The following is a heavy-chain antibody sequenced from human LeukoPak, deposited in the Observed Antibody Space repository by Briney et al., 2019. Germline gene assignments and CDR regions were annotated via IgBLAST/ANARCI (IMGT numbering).Heavy chain of an antibody. CDR3: ASGVMSIAVAYYYFDY. Sequence: SETLSLTCAVYGGSFSGYYWSWIRQPPGKGLEWIGEINHSGSTNYNPSLKSRVTISVDTSKNQFSLKLSSVTAADTAVYYCASGVMSIAVAYYYFDYWGQGTLVTVSS. J-gene: IGHJ4*02. CDR1: GGSFSGYY. V-gene: IGHV4-34*01. CDR2: INHSGST. D-gene: IGHD6-19*01.